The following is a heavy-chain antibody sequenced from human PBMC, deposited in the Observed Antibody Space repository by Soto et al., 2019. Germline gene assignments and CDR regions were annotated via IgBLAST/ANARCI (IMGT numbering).Heavy chain of an antibody. D-gene: IGHD6-13*01. Sequence: EVQLLESGGALVPPGGSLRLSCAASGFSFNNYIMNWVRQAPGKGLEWVSGISDTGGSTDYADSVKGRFTISRDNSKNTLFLQMNRLRADDTAMYYCAKAGANSSTCHSNGFDPWGQGTVVTVSS. CDR1: GFSFNNYI. J-gene: IGHJ5*02. CDR3: AKAGANSSTCHSNGFDP. V-gene: IGHV3-23*01. CDR2: ISDTGGST.